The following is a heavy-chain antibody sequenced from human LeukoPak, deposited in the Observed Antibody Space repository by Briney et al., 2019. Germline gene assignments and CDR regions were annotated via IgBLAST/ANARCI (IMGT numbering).Heavy chain of an antibody. CDR3: ATERPGDLRGNLVWY. CDR1: GYTLTEVS. D-gene: IGHD1-7*01. V-gene: IGHV1-24*01. J-gene: IGHJ4*02. Sequence: ASVKVSCKVSGYTLTEVSMHWVRQAPGKGLERKGGFDPEDGETIYAQKFQGRVTMTEDTSKDTAHMELSSLRSEDTAVYYCATERPGDLRGNLVWYWGQGTLVTVSS. CDR2: FDPEDGET.